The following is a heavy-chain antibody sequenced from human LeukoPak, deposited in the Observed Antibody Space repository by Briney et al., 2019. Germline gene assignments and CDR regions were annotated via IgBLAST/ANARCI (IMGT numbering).Heavy chain of an antibody. J-gene: IGHJ5*02. Sequence: ASLKASCKASGYTFTSYDINWVRQATGQGLEWMGGMNPNSGNTGYAQKFQGRVTITRNTSISTAYMELISLRSVDTAVYYCARGTPITTYYDFWTEPRYWFDPWGQGTLVTVSS. CDR1: GYTFTSYD. CDR3: ARGTPITTYYDFWTEPRYWFDP. D-gene: IGHD3-3*01. V-gene: IGHV1-8*03. CDR2: MNPNSGNT.